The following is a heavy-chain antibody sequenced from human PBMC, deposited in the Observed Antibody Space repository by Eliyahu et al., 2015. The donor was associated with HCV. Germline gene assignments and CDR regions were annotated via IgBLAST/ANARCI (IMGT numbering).Heavy chain of an antibody. J-gene: IGHJ6*02. CDR3: ARTEGYGSGSYYNVIYYYYYGMDV. D-gene: IGHD3-10*01. V-gene: IGHV5-51*01. CDR2: IYPGDSDT. Sequence: EVQLVQSGAEVKKPGESLKISCKGSGYSFTSYWIGWVRQMPGKGLEWMGIIYPGDSDTRYSPSFQGQVTISADKSISTAYLQWSSLKASDTAMYYCARTEGYGSGSYYNVIYYYYYGMDVWGQGTTVTVSS. CDR1: GYSFTSYW.